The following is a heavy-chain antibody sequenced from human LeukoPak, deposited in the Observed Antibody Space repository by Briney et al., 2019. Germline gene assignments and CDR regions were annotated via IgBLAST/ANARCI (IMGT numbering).Heavy chain of an antibody. Sequence: PSETLSLTCTVSGGSLSSYYWSWIRHPPGKGLEWIGYIYYSGSNNYNPPPKRRVTITVDTSKNQFSLKLSSVSPADTAVYYCARQTPADSRGYYRSFFDYWGQGTLATVYS. CDR1: GGSLSSYY. CDR3: ARQTPADSRGYYRSFFDY. J-gene: IGHJ4*02. V-gene: IGHV4-59*01. D-gene: IGHD3-22*01. CDR2: IYYSGSN.